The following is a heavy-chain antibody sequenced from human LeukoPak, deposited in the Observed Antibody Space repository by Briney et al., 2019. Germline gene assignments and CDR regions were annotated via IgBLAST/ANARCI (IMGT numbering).Heavy chain of an antibody. CDR1: GGSINSSSYY. Sequence: SETLSLTCTVSGGSINSSSYYWGWIRQPPGKGLEWIGRIYISGSTNYNPSLKSRVTMSVDTSKNQFSLKLNSVTAADTAVYYCARVDCSGGSCYSPLDNWFDPWGQGTLVTVSS. CDR3: ARVDCSGGSCYSPLDNWFDP. CDR2: IYISGST. D-gene: IGHD2-15*01. J-gene: IGHJ5*02. V-gene: IGHV4-39*07.